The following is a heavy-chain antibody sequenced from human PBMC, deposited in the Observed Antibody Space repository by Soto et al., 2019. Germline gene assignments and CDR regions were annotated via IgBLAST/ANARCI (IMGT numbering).Heavy chain of an antibody. CDR3: ARDPSYYYDSSGYSYYYYGMDV. J-gene: IGHJ6*02. Sequence: PGGSLRLSCAASGFTFSSYAMHWVRQAPGKGLEWVAVISYDGSNKYYADSVKGRFTTSRDNSKNTLYLQMNSLRAEDTAVYYCARDPSYYYDSSGYSYYYYGMDVWGQGTTVTVSS. CDR1: GFTFSSYA. V-gene: IGHV3-30-3*01. D-gene: IGHD3-22*01. CDR2: ISYDGSNK.